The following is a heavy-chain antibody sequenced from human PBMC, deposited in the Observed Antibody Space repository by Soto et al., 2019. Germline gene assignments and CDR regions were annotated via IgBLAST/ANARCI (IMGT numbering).Heavy chain of an antibody. D-gene: IGHD3-22*01. Sequence: QVQLVQSGAEVKKPGASVKVSCKASGYTFTSYGISWVRQAPGQGLEWMGWISAYNGNTNYAQKLQGRVTMTTDTATSTAYMELRSLRSDDTAVYYCARDDSGVFTTTWVEAYFDYGGQGTLVTVSS. V-gene: IGHV1-18*01. CDR1: GYTFTSYG. CDR2: ISAYNGNT. J-gene: IGHJ4*02. CDR3: ARDDSGVFTTTWVEAYFDY.